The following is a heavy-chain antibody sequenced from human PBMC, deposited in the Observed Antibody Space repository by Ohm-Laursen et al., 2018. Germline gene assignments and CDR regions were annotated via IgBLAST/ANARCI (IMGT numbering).Heavy chain of an antibody. CDR3: ARALGGYPISYYYGMDV. D-gene: IGHD7-27*01. V-gene: IGHV4-4*07. J-gene: IGHJ6*02. Sequence: GTLSLTCTVPGGSISSYYWSWIRQPAGKGLEWIGRIYTSGSTNYNPSLKSRVTMSVDTSKNQFSLKLSSVTAADTAVYYCARALGGYPISYYYGMDVWGQGTTVTVSS. CDR2: IYTSGST. CDR1: GGSISSYY.